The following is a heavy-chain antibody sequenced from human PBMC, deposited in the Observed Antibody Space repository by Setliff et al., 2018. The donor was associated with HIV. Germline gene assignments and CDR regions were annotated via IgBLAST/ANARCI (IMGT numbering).Heavy chain of an antibody. CDR2: IKEDGSET. Sequence: PGGSLRLSCAASGFTFSSYWMTWVRQAPGKGLEWVANIKEDGSETFYVDSVKGRFTMSRDNAKNSLFLEMNSLKVEDTAVYYCARAYNVYDYRSDSSGYDYWGQGTLVTVSS. V-gene: IGHV3-7*01. CDR3: ARAYNVYDYRSDSSGYDY. J-gene: IGHJ4*02. CDR1: GFTFSSYW. D-gene: IGHD3-22*01.